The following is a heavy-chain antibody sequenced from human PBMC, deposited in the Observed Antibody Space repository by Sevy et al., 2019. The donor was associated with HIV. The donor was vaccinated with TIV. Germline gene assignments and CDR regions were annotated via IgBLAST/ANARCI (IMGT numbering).Heavy chain of an antibody. CDR2: ISYDGSNK. D-gene: IGHD3-10*01. J-gene: IGHJ6*02. V-gene: IGHV3-30-3*01. CDR3: ARGSFITMVRGVIISISEDYYYYGMDV. CDR1: GFTFSSYA. Sequence: GGSLRLSCAASGFTFSSYAMHWVRQAPGKGLEWVAVISYDGSNKYYADSVKGRFTISRDNSKNTLYLQMNSLRAEDTAVYYCARGSFITMVRGVIISISEDYYYYGMDVRGQGTTVTVSS.